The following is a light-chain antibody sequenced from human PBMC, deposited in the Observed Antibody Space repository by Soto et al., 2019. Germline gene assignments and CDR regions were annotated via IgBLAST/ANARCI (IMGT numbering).Light chain of an antibody. CDR1: SSDIGAYDY. CDR2: EVT. Sequence: QSALTQPASLSGSPGQSITISCTGTSSDIGAYDYVSWFQQHPGKAPKLMIYEVTKRPSGVPDRFSGSKFGNTASLTVSGLQTEDEADYYCSSFTGFSTVFGSGTKLTVL. CDR3: SSFTGFSTV. J-gene: IGLJ1*01. V-gene: IGLV2-14*03.